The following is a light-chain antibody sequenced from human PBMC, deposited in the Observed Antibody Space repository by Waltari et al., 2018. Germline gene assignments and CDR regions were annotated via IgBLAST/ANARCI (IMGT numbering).Light chain of an antibody. Sequence: EIVLTQSPATLSLSPGERATLSCRASQSVSSYLAWYQQKPGQPPRLLIYDASNRATGIPARFSGSGPGTDFTLTISSLEPEDFAVYYCQQRSNWPITFGQGTRLEIK. V-gene: IGKV3-11*01. J-gene: IGKJ5*01. CDR2: DAS. CDR1: QSVSSY. CDR3: QQRSNWPIT.